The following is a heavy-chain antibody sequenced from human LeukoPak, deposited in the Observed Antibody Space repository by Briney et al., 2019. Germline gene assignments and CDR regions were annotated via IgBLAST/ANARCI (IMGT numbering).Heavy chain of an antibody. CDR3: ARAQKSSGSIDY. CDR1: GFTFSSYG. D-gene: IGHD3-3*01. J-gene: IGHJ4*02. CDR2: ISSSSSYI. Sequence: GGSLRLSCAASGFTFSSYGMSWVRQAPGKGLEWVSSISSSSSYIYYADSVKGRFTISRDNAKNSLYLQMNSLRAEDTAVYYCARAQKSSGSIDYWGQGTLVTVSS. V-gene: IGHV3-21*01.